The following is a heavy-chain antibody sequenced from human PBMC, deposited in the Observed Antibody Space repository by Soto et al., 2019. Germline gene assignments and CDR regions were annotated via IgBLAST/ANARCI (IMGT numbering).Heavy chain of an antibody. CDR3: AKDPNGDYIGAFDS. CDR2: ISVGGGTT. D-gene: IGHD4-17*01. CDR1: SFTFSTYA. J-gene: IGHJ4*02. V-gene: IGHV3-23*01. Sequence: EVQLLESGGGLVRPGGSLRLSCAGSSFTFSTYAMTWVRQAPGKGLEWVSAISVGGGTTKYADSVKGRFTISRDNSKSTLYPQMTGLRADDTAIYYCAKDPNGDYIGAFDSWGQGTLVTVSS.